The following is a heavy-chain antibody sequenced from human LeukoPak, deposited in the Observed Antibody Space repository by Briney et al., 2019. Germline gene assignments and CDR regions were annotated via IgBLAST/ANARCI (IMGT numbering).Heavy chain of an antibody. D-gene: IGHD5-12*01. J-gene: IGHJ4*02. CDR1: GGSISSYY. CDR2: IYYSGST. Sequence: PSETLSHTCTVSGGSISSYYWSWIRQPPGKGLEWIGYIYYSGSTNYNPSLKSRVTISVDTSKNQFSLKLSSVTAADTAVYYCAREAVATGGVDYWGQGTLVTVSS. V-gene: IGHV4-59*01. CDR3: AREAVATGGVDY.